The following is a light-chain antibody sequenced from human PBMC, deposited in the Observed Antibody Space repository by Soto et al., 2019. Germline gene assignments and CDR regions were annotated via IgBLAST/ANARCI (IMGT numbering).Light chain of an antibody. J-gene: IGLJ1*01. CDR2: EVS. CDR3: SSYTSSSTYV. CDR1: SSDVGGYNY. Sequence: QSVLTQPACVSLSPGHSITISCTGTSSDVGGYNYVSWYQQHPGKAPKLMIYEVSNRPSGVSNRFSGSKSGNTASLTISGLQAEDEADYYCSSYTSSSTYVFGTGTKVTVL. V-gene: IGLV2-14*01.